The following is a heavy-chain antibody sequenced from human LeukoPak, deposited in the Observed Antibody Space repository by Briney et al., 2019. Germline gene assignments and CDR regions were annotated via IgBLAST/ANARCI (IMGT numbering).Heavy chain of an antibody. J-gene: IGHJ4*02. CDR3: ARTSGYTDS. CDR1: GGSISSGGYY. Sequence: SETLSLTCTVSGGSISSGGYYWSWIRQHPGKGLEWIGYIYYSGSTYYNPSLKSRIIMSVDTSKNQFSLKLSSVTAADTAVYYCARTSGYTDSWGQGTLVTVSS. D-gene: IGHD3-22*01. CDR2: IYYSGST. V-gene: IGHV4-31*03.